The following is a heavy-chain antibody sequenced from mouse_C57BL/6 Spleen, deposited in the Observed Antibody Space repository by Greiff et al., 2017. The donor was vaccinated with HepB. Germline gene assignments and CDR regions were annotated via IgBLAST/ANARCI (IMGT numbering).Heavy chain of an antibody. Sequence: EVMLVESGGGLVKPGGSLKLSCAASGFTFSDYGMHWVRQAPEKGLEWVAYISSGSSTIYYADTVKGRFTISRDNAKNTLFLQMTRLRSEDTAMYYCARGDYYGLDYWGQGTTLTVSS. CDR3: ARGDYYGLDY. CDR2: ISSGSSTI. D-gene: IGHD1-2*01. J-gene: IGHJ2*01. CDR1: GFTFSDYG. V-gene: IGHV5-17*01.